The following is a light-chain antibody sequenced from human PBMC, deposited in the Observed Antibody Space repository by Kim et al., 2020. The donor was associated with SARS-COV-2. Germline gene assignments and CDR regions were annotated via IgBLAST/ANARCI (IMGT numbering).Light chain of an antibody. CDR2: QYS. CDR3: QAWDSSTVV. V-gene: IGLV3-1*01. CDR1: KLGDKY. Sequence: SVSTGQTASITCSGDKLGDKYACWYQQKPGQSPVLVIYQYSKRPSGIPGRFSGSNSGNTATLTISGTQAMDEADYYCQAWDSSTVVFGGGTQLTVL. J-gene: IGLJ2*01.